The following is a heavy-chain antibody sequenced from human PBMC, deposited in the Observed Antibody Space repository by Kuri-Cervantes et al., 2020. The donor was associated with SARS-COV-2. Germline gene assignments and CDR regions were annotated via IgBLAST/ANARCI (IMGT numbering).Heavy chain of an antibody. CDR2: ISGRGSST. J-gene: IGHJ4*02. D-gene: IGHD1-26*01. Sequence: ETLSLTCAASGFTFSAYNINWVRQAPGKGLEWVSSISGRGSSTYYTDSVKGRFTISRDNSKNTQYLQMDSLRAEDTAVYYCAKSRTGVGDSTDYWGPGTLVTVSS. CDR3: AKSRTGVGDSTDY. V-gene: IGHV3-23*01. CDR1: GFTFSAYN.